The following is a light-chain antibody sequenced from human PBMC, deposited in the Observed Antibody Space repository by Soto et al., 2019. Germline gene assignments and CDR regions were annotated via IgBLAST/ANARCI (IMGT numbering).Light chain of an antibody. CDR3: QQYNSYSYT. CDR1: QSISSW. V-gene: IGKV1-5*03. CDR2: KPT. J-gene: IGKJ2*01. Sequence: DIQMPQSPSTLSASVGDRVTITCRASQSISSWLAWYQQKPGKAPKLLVSKPTSLESGVPSRFSGGGSGTEFTLTISSLQPDDFAAYYCQQYNSYSYTFGQGTRLEIK.